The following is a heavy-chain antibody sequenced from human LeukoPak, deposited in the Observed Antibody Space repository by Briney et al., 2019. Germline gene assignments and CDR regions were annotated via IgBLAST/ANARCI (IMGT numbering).Heavy chain of an antibody. CDR3: ARAAGYTSGKNYFDP. J-gene: IGHJ5*02. V-gene: IGHV3-66*01. CDR2: MNADGSL. D-gene: IGHD6-19*01. Sequence: GGSLRLSCVASGFDVRTNYMNWVRQAPRKGLEWVSLMNADGSLYDADSVKGRFMISMYYSSNTVFLQMNRLKVEDTGVYFCARAAGYTSGKNYFDPWGQGRLVTVSS. CDR1: GFDVRTNY.